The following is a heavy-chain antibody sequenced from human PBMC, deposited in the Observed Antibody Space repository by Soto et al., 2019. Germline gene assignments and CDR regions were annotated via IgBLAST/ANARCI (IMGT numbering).Heavy chain of an antibody. CDR1: NTSISSSNW. V-gene: IGHV4-4*02. J-gene: IGHJ3*02. CDR3: VRDEAHYDILTGSSLGRAFDI. Sequence: QVQLQESGPSLVKPSGTLSLTCVITNTSISSSNWWSWVRQAPGKGLEWIGEIYHTGRTNYAPSLKSLVTMSIDTSNNRFSLRLTSLTAADTAVYYCVRDEAHYDILTGSSLGRAFDIWGQGTMVTVSS. D-gene: IGHD3-9*01. CDR2: IYHTGRT.